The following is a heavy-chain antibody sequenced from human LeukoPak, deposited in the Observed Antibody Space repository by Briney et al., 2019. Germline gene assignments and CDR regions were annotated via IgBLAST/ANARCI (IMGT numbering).Heavy chain of an antibody. Sequence: RGGSLRLSCAASGFTFSNYAMSWVRQAPGKGLEWVSAISGTGGSIYYADSVKGRFTISRDNSKNTVYLQMNSLRAADTAVYYCAKGQRWELPFDYWGQGTLVTVSS. CDR2: ISGTGGSI. CDR1: GFTFSNYA. CDR3: AKGQRWELPFDY. D-gene: IGHD1-26*01. V-gene: IGHV3-23*01. J-gene: IGHJ4*02.